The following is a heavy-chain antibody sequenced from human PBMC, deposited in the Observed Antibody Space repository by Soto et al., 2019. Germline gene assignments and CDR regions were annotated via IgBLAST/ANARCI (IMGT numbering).Heavy chain of an antibody. CDR3: AGEGVHAYPFDY. D-gene: IGHD3-10*01. V-gene: IGHV3-74*01. CDR2: INSDGSST. J-gene: IGHJ4*02. Sequence: VGSLRLSCAASGFTFSSYWMHWVRQAPGKGLVWVSRINSDGSSTSYADSVKGRFTISRDNAKNTLYLQMNSLRAEDTAVYYCAGEGVHAYPFDYWGQGTLVTVSS. CDR1: GFTFSSYW.